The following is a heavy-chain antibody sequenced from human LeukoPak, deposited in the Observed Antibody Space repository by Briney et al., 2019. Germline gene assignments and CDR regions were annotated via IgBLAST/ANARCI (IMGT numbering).Heavy chain of an antibody. CDR3: ARHFLRRRYFDY. D-gene: IGHD2/OR15-2a*01. J-gene: IGHJ4*02. CDR2: INHSGST. Sequence: PSETLSLTCAVYGGSFSGYYWSWIRQPPGKGLEWIGEINHSGSTNYNPSLKSRVTISVDTSKNQFSLKLSSVTAADTAVYYCARHFLRRRYFDYWGQGTLVTVSS. CDR1: GGSFSGYY. V-gene: IGHV4-34*01.